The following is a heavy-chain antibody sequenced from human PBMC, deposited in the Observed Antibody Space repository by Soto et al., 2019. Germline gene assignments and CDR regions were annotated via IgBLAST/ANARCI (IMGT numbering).Heavy chain of an antibody. V-gene: IGHV3-23*01. CDR1: GFTFGNYG. CDR3: AKGFSVVVTVLRPDDAFDV. Sequence: EVQLLESGGGLVQPGGSLRLSCAASGFTFGNYGMNWVRQAQGQGLEWVSVISGGGGSTYYADSVKGRFTISRDPSKNTVFLEMNSLRAEDTSVYYCAKGFSVVVTVLRPDDAFDVWGQGTLVTVSS. CDR2: ISGGGGST. J-gene: IGHJ3*01. D-gene: IGHD2-21*01.